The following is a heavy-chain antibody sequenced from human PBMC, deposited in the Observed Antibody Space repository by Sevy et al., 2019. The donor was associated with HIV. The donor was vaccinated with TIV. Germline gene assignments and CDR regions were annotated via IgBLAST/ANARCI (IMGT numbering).Heavy chain of an antibody. J-gene: IGHJ4*02. V-gene: IGHV3-30-3*01. CDR2: ISYDGSNK. CDR3: VRDWDDKFSYGDSDPAVDC. CDR1: GFTFSSYA. D-gene: IGHD2-21*02. Sequence: GGSLRLSCAASGFTFSSYAMHWVRQAPGKGLEWVAVISYDGSNKYYADSVKGRFTISRDNAKNSLFLQMNSLRVEDTAIYYCVRDWDDKFSYGDSDPAVDCWGQGTLVTVSS.